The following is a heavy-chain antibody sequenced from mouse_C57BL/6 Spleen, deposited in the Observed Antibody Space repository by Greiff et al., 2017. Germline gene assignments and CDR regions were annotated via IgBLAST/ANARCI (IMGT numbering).Heavy chain of an antibody. J-gene: IGHJ4*01. CDR1: GFTFTDYY. Sequence: EVKLVESGPVLVKPGPSVKISCKASGFTFTDYYMHWVKQSHGKSLEWIGLVYPYNGGTSYNQKFKGKATLTVDTSSSTAYMELNSLTSEDSAVYYCATYTDGAMGYWGQGTSVTVAT. CDR2: VYPYNGGT. CDR3: ATYTDGAMGY. V-gene: IGHV1-36*01. D-gene: IGHD1-3*01.